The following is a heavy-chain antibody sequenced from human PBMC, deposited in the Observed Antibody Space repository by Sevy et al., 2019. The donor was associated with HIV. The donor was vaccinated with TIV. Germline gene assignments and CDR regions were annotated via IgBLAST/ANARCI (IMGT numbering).Heavy chain of an antibody. CDR3: ATYIYDSSGLDY. CDR2: ISSSGSSM. CDR1: GFTGFTFGDLY. D-gene: IGHD3-22*01. J-gene: IGHJ4*02. V-gene: IGHV3-11*01. Sequence: GGSLRLSCAASGFTGFTFGDLYMSWIRQAPGKGLEWVSYISSSGSSMYYADSVKGRFTISRDNAKNSLYLQMNSLRAEDTAFYYCATYIYDSSGLDYWGRGTLVTVSS.